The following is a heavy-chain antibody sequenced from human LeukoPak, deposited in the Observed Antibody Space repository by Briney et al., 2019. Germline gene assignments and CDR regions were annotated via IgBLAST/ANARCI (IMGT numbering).Heavy chain of an antibody. D-gene: IGHD3-22*01. CDR2: IYTSGST. CDR1: GGSISSGSYY. J-gene: IGHJ4*02. V-gene: IGHV4-61*02. Sequence: SETLSLTCTVSGGSISSGSYYWSGIRQPAGKGLEWIGRIYTSGSTNYNPSLKSRVTISVDTSKNQFSLKLRSVTAADTAVYYCARELYYDSSGYYFSFDYWGQGTLVTVSS. CDR3: ARELYYDSSGYYFSFDY.